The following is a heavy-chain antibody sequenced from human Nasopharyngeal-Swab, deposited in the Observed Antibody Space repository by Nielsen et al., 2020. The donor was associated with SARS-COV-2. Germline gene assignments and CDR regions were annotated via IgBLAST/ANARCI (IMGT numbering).Heavy chain of an antibody. CDR3: ARGTADYSNPSFDN. J-gene: IGHJ4*02. CDR1: GFTFDDYT. D-gene: IGHD4-11*01. Sequence: GGSLRLSCAASGFTFDDYTMHWVRQAPGEGLEWVSGINWNSGRKGYADSVKGRFTISRDNAKNSLYLLMNSLRSEDTALYYCARGTADYSNPSFDNWGQGTLVTVSS. CDR2: INWNSGRK. V-gene: IGHV3-9*01.